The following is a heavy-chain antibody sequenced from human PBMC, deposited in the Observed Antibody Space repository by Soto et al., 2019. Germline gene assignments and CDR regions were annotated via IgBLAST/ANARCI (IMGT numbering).Heavy chain of an antibody. V-gene: IGHV6-1*01. CDR3: ARDQGGLDY. J-gene: IGHJ4*02. Sequence: SQTLSLTGALSVDSFSSNSAGCNWIRPSPSRGLEWVERTYYRSNWYNDYALSVKSRIAINPDTSKSQFSLQLSPVTPEHPDVYYCARDQGGLDYSGLGSLVTVSS. CDR2: TYYRSNWYN. CDR1: VDSFSSNSAG. D-gene: IGHD3-16*01.